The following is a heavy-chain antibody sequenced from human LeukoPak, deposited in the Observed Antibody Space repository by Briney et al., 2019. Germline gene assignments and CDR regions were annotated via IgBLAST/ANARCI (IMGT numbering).Heavy chain of an antibody. D-gene: IGHD3-22*01. CDR3: ARCGYGNYYYYYMDV. CDR1: GYTFTSYD. J-gene: IGHJ6*03. CDR2: MNPNSGNT. Sequence: ASVKVSCKASGYTFTSYDINWVRQATRQGLEWMGWMNPNSGNTGYAQKFQGRVTMTRNTSISTAYMELSSLRSEDTAVYYCARCGYGNYYYYYMDVWGKGTTVTVSS. V-gene: IGHV1-8*01.